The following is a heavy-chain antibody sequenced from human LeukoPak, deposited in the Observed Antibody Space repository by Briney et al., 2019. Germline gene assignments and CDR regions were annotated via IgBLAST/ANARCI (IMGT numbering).Heavy chain of an antibody. CDR1: GFTFSSYS. CDR3: ARRLPGGAFDI. D-gene: IGHD2-2*01. J-gene: IGHJ3*02. CDR2: ISSSSSYI. Sequence: GGSLRLSCAASGFTFSSYSMNWVRQAPGKGLDWVSSISSSSSYIYYADSVKGRFTISRDNAKNSLYLQMNSLRAEDTAVYYCARRLPGGAFDIWGQGTMVTVSS. V-gene: IGHV3-21*01.